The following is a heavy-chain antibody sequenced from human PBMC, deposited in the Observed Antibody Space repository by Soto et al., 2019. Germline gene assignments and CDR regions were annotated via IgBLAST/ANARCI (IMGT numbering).Heavy chain of an antibody. Sequence: SETLSLTCTVSGGSINNYYWSWIRQPPGKGLEWIGYISYSGSTNYTPSLKSRVTISVDTSRNQFSLKLSSVTAADTAMYYCAREKYDSSFDYWGQGTLVTVSS. J-gene: IGHJ4*02. V-gene: IGHV4-59*01. CDR2: ISYSGST. CDR1: GGSINNYY. D-gene: IGHD3-22*01. CDR3: AREKYDSSFDY.